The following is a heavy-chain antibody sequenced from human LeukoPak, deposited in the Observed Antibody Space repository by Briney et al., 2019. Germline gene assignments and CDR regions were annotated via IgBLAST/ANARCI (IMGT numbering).Heavy chain of an antibody. CDR2: IFTSGST. D-gene: IGHD4-11*01. V-gene: IGHV4-4*07. J-gene: IGHJ3*02. CDR1: GGSINNYY. Sequence: SETLSLTCAVSGGSINNYYWSWIRQPAGKGLEWIGRIFTSGSTNYNASLKSRVTMSVDTTKNQFSLKLRSMTAADTAVYYCARAPVTVKDSFDIWGQGTMVTVSS. CDR3: ARAPVTVKDSFDI.